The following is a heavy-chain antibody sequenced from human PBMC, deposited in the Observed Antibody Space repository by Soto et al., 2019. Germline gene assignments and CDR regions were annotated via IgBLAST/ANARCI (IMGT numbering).Heavy chain of an antibody. CDR1: GGTFSSYA. V-gene: IGHV1-69*01. D-gene: IGHD6-13*01. CDR3: ARARYSSSPDHYYYYGMDV. CDR2: IIPIFGTA. J-gene: IGHJ6*02. Sequence: QVQLVQSGAEVKKPGSSVKVSCKASGGTFSSYAISWVRQAPGQGLEWMGGIIPIFGTANYAQKFQGRVTITADESTSTAYMERSRLRSEDTAVYYCARARYSSSPDHYYYYGMDVWGQGTTVTVSS.